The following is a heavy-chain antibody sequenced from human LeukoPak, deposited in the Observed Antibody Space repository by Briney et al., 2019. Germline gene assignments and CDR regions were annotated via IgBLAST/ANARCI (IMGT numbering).Heavy chain of an antibody. J-gene: IGHJ3*02. CDR3: ARVLDSSGYDAFDI. Sequence: GASVKVSCKASGYTFTSYDINWVRQATGQGLEWMGWMNPNSGNTGYAQNFQGRVTITRNTSISTAYMELSGLRSEDAAVYYCARVLDSSGYDAFDIWGQGTMVTVSS. D-gene: IGHD3-22*01. CDR2: MNPNSGNT. V-gene: IGHV1-8*01. CDR1: GYTFTSYD.